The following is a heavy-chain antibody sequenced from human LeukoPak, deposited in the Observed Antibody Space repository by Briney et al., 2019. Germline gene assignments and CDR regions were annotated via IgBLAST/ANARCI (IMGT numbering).Heavy chain of an antibody. Sequence: SETLSLTCAVYGGSFSGYYWSWIRQPPGKGLEWIGEINHSGSTNYNPSLKSRVTISVDTSKNQFSLKLSSVTAADTAVYYCAGSYYDILTGPSNWFDPWGQGTLVTVSS. CDR3: AGSYYDILTGPSNWFDP. CDR2: INHSGST. V-gene: IGHV4-34*01. J-gene: IGHJ5*02. D-gene: IGHD3-9*01. CDR1: GGSFSGYY.